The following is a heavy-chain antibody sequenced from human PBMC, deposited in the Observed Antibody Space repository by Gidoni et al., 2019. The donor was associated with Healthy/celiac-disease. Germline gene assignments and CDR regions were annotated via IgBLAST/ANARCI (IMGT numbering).Heavy chain of an antibody. CDR1: GCTGSSNS. CDR3: ARDSSSEDYFDY. D-gene: IGHD6-6*01. V-gene: IGHV3-66*01. CDR2: ISSGGST. Sequence: EGKLVESGGGWVQPGGSLRVPWAASGCTGSSNSMRWVRQAPGKGLEWVSVISSGGSTYYADSVKGRFTISRDNSKSTLYLQMNSLSAEDTAVYYCARDSSSEDYFDYWGQGTLVTVSS. J-gene: IGHJ4*02.